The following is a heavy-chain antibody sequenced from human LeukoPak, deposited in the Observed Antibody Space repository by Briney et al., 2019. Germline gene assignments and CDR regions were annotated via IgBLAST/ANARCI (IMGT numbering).Heavy chain of an antibody. D-gene: IGHD6-19*01. J-gene: IGHJ4*02. V-gene: IGHV4-59*01. CDR2: VYYSGST. CDR3: ARDSRYASGRAFDN. CDR1: GVSISTYY. Sequence: SETLSLTCSVSGVSISTYYWSWIRQPPGKAVEWIGYVYYSGSTNYNPSLKSRVTISVDSSKTQFSLKLRSATAADTAVYFCARDSRYASGRAFDNWGQGTLVTVSS.